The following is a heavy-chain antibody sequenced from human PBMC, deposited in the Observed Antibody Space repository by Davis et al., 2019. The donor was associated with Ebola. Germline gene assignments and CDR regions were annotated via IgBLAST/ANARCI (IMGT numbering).Heavy chain of an antibody. V-gene: IGHV3-11*06. CDR3: ARALYCSGGSCYSPYYYGMDV. Sequence: GESLKISCAASGFTFSDYYMSWIRQAPGKGLEWVSYISSSSSYTNYADSVKGRFTISRDNAKNSLYLQMNSLRAEDTAVYYCARALYCSGGSCYSPYYYGMDVWGQGTTVTVSS. CDR1: GFTFSDYY. CDR2: ISSSSSYT. J-gene: IGHJ6*02. D-gene: IGHD2-15*01.